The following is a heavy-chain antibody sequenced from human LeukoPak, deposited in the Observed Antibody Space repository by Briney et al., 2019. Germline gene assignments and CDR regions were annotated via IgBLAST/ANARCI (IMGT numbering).Heavy chain of an antibody. J-gene: IGHJ3*02. CDR2: IYYSGGT. D-gene: IGHD6-13*01. Sequence: SETLSLTCTVSGGSISSSSYYWGWIRQPPGKGLEWIGSIYYSGGTYYNPSLKSRVTISVDTSKNQFSLKLSSVTAADTAVYYCARTSSWYRDAFDIWGQGTMVTVSS. V-gene: IGHV4-39*01. CDR3: ARTSSWYRDAFDI. CDR1: GGSISSSSYY.